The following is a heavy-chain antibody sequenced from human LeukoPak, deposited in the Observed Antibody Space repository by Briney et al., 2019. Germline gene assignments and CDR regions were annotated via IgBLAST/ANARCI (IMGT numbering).Heavy chain of an antibody. CDR2: INHSGST. Sequence: SETLSLTCTVSGGSISSSSYYWGWIRQPPGKGLEWIGEINHSGSTNYNPSLKSRVTISVDTSKNQFSLKLSSVTAADTAVYYCALSGMATIDRAVADYWGQGTLVTVSS. CDR1: GGSISSSSYY. J-gene: IGHJ4*02. D-gene: IGHD5-24*01. CDR3: ALSGMATIDRAVADY. V-gene: IGHV4-39*07.